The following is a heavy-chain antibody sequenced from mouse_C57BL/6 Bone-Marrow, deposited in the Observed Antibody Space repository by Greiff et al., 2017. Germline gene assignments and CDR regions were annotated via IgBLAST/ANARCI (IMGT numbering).Heavy chain of an antibody. V-gene: IGHV14-4*01. Sequence: VQLKESGAELVRPGASVKLSCAASGFNIKDDYMHWVKQRPEQGLEWIGWIDPENGATEYASKFQGKATITADPSSNTAYLQLSSLTSEDTAVYYCTTITTVVAFDYWGQGTTRTVAA. CDR2: IDPENGAT. J-gene: IGHJ2*01. D-gene: IGHD1-1*01. CDR1: GFNIKDDY. CDR3: TTITTVVAFDY.